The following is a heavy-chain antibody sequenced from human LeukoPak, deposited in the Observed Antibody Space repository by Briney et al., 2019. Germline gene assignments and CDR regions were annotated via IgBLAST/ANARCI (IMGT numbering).Heavy chain of an antibody. CDR2: ISGSGGST. Sequence: GGTLRLSCAASGFTFSSYGMSWVRQAPGKGLEWVSAISGSGGSTYYADSVKGRFTISRDNSKNTLYLQMNSLRAEDTAVYYCANDATMVRGVPSYFDYWGQGTLVTVSS. CDR1: GFTFSSYG. CDR3: ANDATMVRGVPSYFDY. D-gene: IGHD3-10*01. J-gene: IGHJ4*02. V-gene: IGHV3-23*01.